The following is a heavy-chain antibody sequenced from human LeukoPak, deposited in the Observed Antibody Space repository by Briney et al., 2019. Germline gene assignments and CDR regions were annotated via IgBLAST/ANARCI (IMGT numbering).Heavy chain of an antibody. CDR2: IIPIFGTA. CDR3: ARVGQQLVRSYYFDY. D-gene: IGHD6-13*01. V-gene: IGHV1-69*13. Sequence: GASVKVSCKASGYTFTGYYMHWVRQAPGQGLEWMGGIIPIFGTANYAQKFQGRVTITADESTSTAYMELSSLRSEDTAVYYRARVGQQLVRSYYFDYWGQGTLVTVSS. CDR1: GYTFTGYY. J-gene: IGHJ4*02.